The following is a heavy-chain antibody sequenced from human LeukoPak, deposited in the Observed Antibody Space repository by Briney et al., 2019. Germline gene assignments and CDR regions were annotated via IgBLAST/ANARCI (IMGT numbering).Heavy chain of an antibody. CDR1: GFTFEDFA. V-gene: IGHV3-9*01. J-gene: IGHJ6*02. CDR2: ISWDSRDV. CDR3: TKDLGSGSHPDFYYGMDV. Sequence: GRSLRLSCEASGFTFEDFAMHWVRKVPGKGPEWVSGISWDSRDVEYADSVKGRLTISRDNAKSSLFLQMDSLRPEDTALYFCTKDLGSGSHPDFYYGMDVWGQGTAVTVSS. D-gene: IGHD3-10*01.